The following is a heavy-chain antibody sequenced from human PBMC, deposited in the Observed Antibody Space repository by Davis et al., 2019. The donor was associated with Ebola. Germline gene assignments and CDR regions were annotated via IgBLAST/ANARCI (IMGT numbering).Heavy chain of an antibody. Sequence: GESLKISCTASGFTFGDYAMSWARQAPGKGLEWVGFIRSKAYGGTTEYAASVKGRFTISRDDSKSIAYLQMNSLKTEDTAVYYCTNAVTTTDYWGQGTLVTVSS. CDR2: IRSKAYGGTT. CDR3: TNAVTTTDY. J-gene: IGHJ4*02. CDR1: GFTFGDYA. V-gene: IGHV3-49*04. D-gene: IGHD4-17*01.